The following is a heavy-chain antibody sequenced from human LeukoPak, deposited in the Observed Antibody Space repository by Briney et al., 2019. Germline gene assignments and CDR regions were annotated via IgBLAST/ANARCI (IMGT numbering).Heavy chain of an antibody. D-gene: IGHD3-10*01. CDR1: GGSINSYY. J-gene: IGHJ4*02. Sequence: SETLSLTCTVSGGSINSYYWSWIRQPPGKGLEWIGYIYYSGSTYYNPSLKSRVTISVDMSKNQFSLKLSSVTAADTAVYYCARGYYYGSGGDFDYWGQGTLVTVSS. CDR2: IYYSGST. CDR3: ARGYYYGSGGDFDY. V-gene: IGHV4-59*06.